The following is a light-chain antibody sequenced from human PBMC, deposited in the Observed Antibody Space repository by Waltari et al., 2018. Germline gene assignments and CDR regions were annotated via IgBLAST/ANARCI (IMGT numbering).Light chain of an antibody. CDR2: KAS. CDR3: QQYNSDQYT. J-gene: IGKJ2*01. V-gene: IGKV1-5*03. Sequence: DIQMTQSTSTLSASIGDRVTITCRASQSINTWLAWYQHRPGKAPKLLIQKASFLQSGVPSRFSGSESGTEFTLTINSLQPDDLATYHCQQYNSDQYTFGQGTKLEI. CDR1: QSINTW.